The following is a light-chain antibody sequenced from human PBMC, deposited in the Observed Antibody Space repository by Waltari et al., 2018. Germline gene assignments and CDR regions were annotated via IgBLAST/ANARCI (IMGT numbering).Light chain of an antibody. J-gene: IGLJ2*01. CDR2: DNS. CDR3: QVWDTSSDHVV. Sequence: SYVLTQPPSVSVAPGQTARVTCGGTNIGGKPVHWYQQKPGQAPVLVVQDNSDRPSGIPERLSGSNSGNTATLTISGVEAEDEADYYCQVWDTSSDHVVFGGGTKLTVL. V-gene: IGLV3-21*02. CDR1: NIGGKP.